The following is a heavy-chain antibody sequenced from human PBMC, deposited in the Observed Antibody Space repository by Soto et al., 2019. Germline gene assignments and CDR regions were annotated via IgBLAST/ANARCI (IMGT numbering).Heavy chain of an antibody. J-gene: IGHJ4*02. CDR1: GYTFSGYW. Sequence: GESLKISCKGSGYTFSGYWIGWVRQMPGKGLEWMGIIYPGDSDTRYSPSFQGQVTMSVDKSINTAYLQWSSLKPSDTATYYCARPLSSGWAGADYWGQGTLVTVSS. V-gene: IGHV5-51*01. CDR2: IYPGDSDT. D-gene: IGHD6-19*01. CDR3: ARPLSSGWAGADY.